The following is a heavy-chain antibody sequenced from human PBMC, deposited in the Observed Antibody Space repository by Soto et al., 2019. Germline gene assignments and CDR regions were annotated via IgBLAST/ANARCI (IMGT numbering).Heavy chain of an antibody. V-gene: IGHV4-59*01. CDR2: IYYSGST. D-gene: IGHD2-15*01. J-gene: IGHJ6*02. Sequence: QVQLQESGPGLVKPSETLSLTCTVSGGSISSYYWSWIRQPPGKGLEWIGDIYYSGSTNYNPSLKSRVTISVDTSKNQLSLKLSSVTAADTAVYYCAREVVNSRYWGMDVWGQGTTATVSS. CDR1: GGSISSYY. CDR3: AREVVNSRYWGMDV.